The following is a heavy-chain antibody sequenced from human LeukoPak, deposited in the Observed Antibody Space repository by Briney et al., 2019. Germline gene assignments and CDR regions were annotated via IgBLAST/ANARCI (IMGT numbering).Heavy chain of an antibody. D-gene: IGHD4-17*01. Sequence: PSETLSLTCAVSGGSISSSNWWSWVRQPPGKGLEWIGEIYHSGSTNYNPSLKSRVTISVDKSKNQFSLKLSSVTAADTAVYYCASRYYGDCGPNYFDYWGQGTLVTVSS. CDR3: ASRYYGDCGPNYFDY. CDR1: GGSISSSNW. CDR2: IYHSGST. V-gene: IGHV4-4*02. J-gene: IGHJ4*02.